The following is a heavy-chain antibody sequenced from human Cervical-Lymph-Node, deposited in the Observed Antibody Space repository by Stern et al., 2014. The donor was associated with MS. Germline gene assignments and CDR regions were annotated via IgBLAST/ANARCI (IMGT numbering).Heavy chain of an antibody. CDR1: TASISTSSYY. V-gene: IGHV4-39*01. CDR2: IHYGRTT. J-gene: IGHJ4*02. Sequence: QVQLQESGPGLVKPSETLSLTCTVSTASISTSSYYWGWFRQPPGKGLEWIGTIHYGRTTYYNASLQSRVTLSVETSKNQFPLRMNSLTAADTAVYYCATSPGGNSLGVSDHWGQGTLVIVSS. D-gene: IGHD4-23*01. CDR3: ATSPGGNSLGVSDH.